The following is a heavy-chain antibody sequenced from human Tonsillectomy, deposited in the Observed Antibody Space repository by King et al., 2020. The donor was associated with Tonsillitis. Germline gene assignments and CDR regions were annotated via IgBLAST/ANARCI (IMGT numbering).Heavy chain of an antibody. V-gene: IGHV3-7*03. D-gene: IGHD6-19*01. CDR2: IKQDGSEK. Sequence: VQLVESGGGLVQTGGSLRLSCAASGFRFSSYWMSWVRQAPGKGLEWVANIKQDGSEKYYVESVKGRITISRDNPKNSLYLQMNSLRAEDSALYYCARDSSGPEYWGQGILVTVSS. CDR1: GFRFSSYW. CDR3: ARDSSGPEY. J-gene: IGHJ4*02.